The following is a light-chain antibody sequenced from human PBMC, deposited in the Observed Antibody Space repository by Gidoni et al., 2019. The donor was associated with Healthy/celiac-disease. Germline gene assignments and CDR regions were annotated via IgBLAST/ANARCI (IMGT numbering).Light chain of an antibody. CDR2: GAS. CDR3: QEYNNWAPYT. J-gene: IGKJ2*01. CDR1: QSVSSN. V-gene: IGKV3-15*01. Sequence: ELVMTQSPATLSVSPGDRATLSCSASQSVSSNLAWYQQTPGQTPRVLIYGASTRATGIPARLSGNGSGREFTLTISRLQSEDFAGYYCQEYNNWAPYTFXHXTKLXIK.